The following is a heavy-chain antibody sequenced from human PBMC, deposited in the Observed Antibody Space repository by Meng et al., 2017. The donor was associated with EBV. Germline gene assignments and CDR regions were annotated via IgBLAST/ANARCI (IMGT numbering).Heavy chain of an antibody. D-gene: IGHD6-6*01. CDR1: GASVSGGTFH. CDR3: AKSSSSTPGVVDS. V-gene: IGHV4-61*01. J-gene: IGHJ4*02. CDR2: IYDGGTT. Sequence: QVQLQESGPGLVKPSETLSLTCTVSGASVSGGTFHWSWIRQPPGKELEWIGYIYDGGTTNYNPSLKSRVTIFLDTSRNQFSLGLRSVTTADTAVYYCAKSSSSTPGVVDSWGQGTLVTVSS.